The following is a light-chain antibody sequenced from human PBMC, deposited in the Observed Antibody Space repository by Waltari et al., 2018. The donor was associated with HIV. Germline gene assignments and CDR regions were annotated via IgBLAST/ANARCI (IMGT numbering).Light chain of an antibody. Sequence: DIQLTQSPSSLSASVGDRVTITCRASQGISSYLAWYQQEPGKVPKLLIYAASTLQSGVPSRFSGSGSGTEFTLTISSLQPEGFATYYCQQLSSYPLTFGGGTKVEIK. CDR1: QGISSY. V-gene: IGKV1-9*01. J-gene: IGKJ4*01. CDR3: QQLSSYPLT. CDR2: AAS.